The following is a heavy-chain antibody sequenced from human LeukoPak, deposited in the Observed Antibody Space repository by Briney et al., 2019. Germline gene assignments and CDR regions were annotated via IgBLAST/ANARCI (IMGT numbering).Heavy chain of an antibody. CDR2: ISYDGSNK. J-gene: IGHJ4*02. D-gene: IGHD2-2*01. V-gene: IGHV3-30-3*01. CDR3: ARAIVVVPAPPDY. Sequence: GGSLRLPCAASGFTFSDYYMSWIRQAPGKGLEWVAVISYDGSNKYYADSVKGRFTISRDNSKNTLHLQMNSLRAEDMAVYYCARAIVVVPAPPDYWGQGTLVTVSS. CDR1: GFTFSDYY.